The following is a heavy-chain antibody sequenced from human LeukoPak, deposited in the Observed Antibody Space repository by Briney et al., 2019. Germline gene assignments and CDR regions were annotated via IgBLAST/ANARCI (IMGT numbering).Heavy chain of an antibody. CDR2: IIPIFGTA. CDR3: ARDPPYSGYEPSDY. CDR1: GGTFSSYA. V-gene: IGHV1-69*05. Sequence: SVKVSCKASGGTFSSYAISWVRQAPGQGLGWMGRIIPIFGTASYAQKFRGRVTITTDESTSTAYMELSSLRSVDTAVYYCARDPPYSGYEPSDYWGQGTLVTVSS. D-gene: IGHD5-12*01. J-gene: IGHJ4*02.